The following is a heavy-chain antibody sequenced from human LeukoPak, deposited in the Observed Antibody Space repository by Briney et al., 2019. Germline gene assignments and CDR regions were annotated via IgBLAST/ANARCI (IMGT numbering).Heavy chain of an antibody. J-gene: IGHJ4*02. Sequence: MPSETLSLTCAVYGGSFSGYYWSWIRQPPGKGLEWIGEINHSGSTNYNPSLKSRVTISVDTSKNQFSLKLSSVTAADTAVYYCARLDDRAARIAVGRSSTWSSRRGFDYWGQGTLVTVSS. CDR2: INHSGST. V-gene: IGHV4-34*01. D-gene: IGHD6-13*01. CDR3: ARLDDRAARIAVGRSSTWSSRRGFDY. CDR1: GGSFSGYY.